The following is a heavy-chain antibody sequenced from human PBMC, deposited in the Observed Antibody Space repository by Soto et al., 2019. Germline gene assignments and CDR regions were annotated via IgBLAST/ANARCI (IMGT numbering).Heavy chain of an antibody. V-gene: IGHV3-21*01. D-gene: IGHD3-3*01. J-gene: IGHJ4*02. CDR3: ARDILPLNDFWSGYYAGSLIFDY. CDR1: GFTFSSYS. CDR2: ISSSSSYI. Sequence: GGSLRLSCAASGFTFSSYSMNWVRQAPGKGLEWVSSISSSSSYIYYADSVKGRFTISRDNAKNSLYLQMNSLRAEDTAVYYCARDILPLNDFWSGYYAGSLIFDYWGQGNLVTVSS.